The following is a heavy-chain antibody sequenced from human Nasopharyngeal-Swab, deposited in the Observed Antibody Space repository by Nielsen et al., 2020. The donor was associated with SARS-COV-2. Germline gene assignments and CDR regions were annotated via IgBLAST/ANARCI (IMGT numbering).Heavy chain of an antibody. CDR3: ARLPGSSGWYPETTYYYYGMDV. CDR1: GGSISSGGYY. CDR2: IYYSGST. D-gene: IGHD6-19*01. J-gene: IGHJ6*02. V-gene: IGHV4-31*03. Sequence: SETLSLTCTVSGGSISSGGYYWSWIRQHPGKGLEWIGYIYYSGSTYYNPSLKSRVTISVDTSKNQFSLKLSSVTAADTAVYYCARLPGSSGWYPETTYYYYGMDVWGQGTTVTVSS.